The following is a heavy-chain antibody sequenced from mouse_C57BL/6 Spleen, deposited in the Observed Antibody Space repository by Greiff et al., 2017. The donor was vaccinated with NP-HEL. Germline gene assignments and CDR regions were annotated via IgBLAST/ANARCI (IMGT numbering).Heavy chain of an antibody. CDR1: GYSITSGYD. V-gene: IGHV3-1*01. CDR3: ASGGQLRPGFAY. J-gene: IGHJ3*01. Sequence: EVQLVESGPGMVKPSQSLSLTCTVTGYSITSGYDWHWIRHFPGNKLEWMGYISYSGSTNYNPSLKSRISITHDTSKNHFFLKLNSVTTEDTATYYCASGGQLRPGFAYWGQGTLVTVSA. CDR2: ISYSGST. D-gene: IGHD3-2*02.